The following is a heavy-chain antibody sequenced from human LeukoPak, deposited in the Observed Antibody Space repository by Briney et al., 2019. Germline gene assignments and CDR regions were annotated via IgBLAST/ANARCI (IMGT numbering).Heavy chain of an antibody. CDR3: ARERGGGYFDY. Sequence: GGSLRLSCAASGFTFSEFEINWVRQAPGKGLEWISNISYRGSTDYYADSVRGRFTISRDNANQSVFLQMNSLRVEDTAVYFCARERGGGYFDYWGQGILVTVSS. CDR1: GFTFSEFE. J-gene: IGHJ4*02. CDR2: ISYRGSTD. D-gene: IGHD3-10*01. V-gene: IGHV3-48*03.